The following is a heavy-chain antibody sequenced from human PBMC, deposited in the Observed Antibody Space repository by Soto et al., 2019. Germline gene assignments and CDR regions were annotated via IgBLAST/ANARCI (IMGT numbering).Heavy chain of an antibody. D-gene: IGHD3-22*01. CDR2: IYHSGST. V-gene: IGHV4-30-2*01. CDR1: GGSISSGGYS. Sequence: SETLSLTCAVSGGSISSGGYSWSWIRQPPGKGLEWIGDIYHSGSTYYNPSLKSRVTISVDKSKNQFSLKLSSVTAADTAVYYCARDSDYYDSSGLFDYWGQGTLVTVSS. J-gene: IGHJ4*02. CDR3: ARDSDYYDSSGLFDY.